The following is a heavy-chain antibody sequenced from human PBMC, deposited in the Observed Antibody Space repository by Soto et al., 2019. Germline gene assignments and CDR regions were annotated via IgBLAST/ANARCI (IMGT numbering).Heavy chain of an antibody. CDR3: SRVGPSAKSPDY. CDR2: ISSSGSDT. J-gene: IGHJ4*02. Sequence: GGSLEISSVTSGFTFDDYAITWLRQAPGKGLEWVCSISSSGSDTRCAGSVQGRFTISRDDSKNTVYLQMNSLKPEDTAVYYCSRVGPSAKSPDYWGQGTLVTVSS. V-gene: IGHV3-23*01. CDR1: GFTFDDYA. D-gene: IGHD2-15*01.